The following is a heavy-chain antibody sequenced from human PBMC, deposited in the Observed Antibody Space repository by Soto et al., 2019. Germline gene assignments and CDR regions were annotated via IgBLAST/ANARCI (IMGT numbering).Heavy chain of an antibody. CDR2: IYHSGST. Sequence: QVQLQESGPGLVKPSGTLSLTCAVSGGSISSSNWWSWVRQPPGKGLEWIGEIYHSGSTNYNPSLKSRVTIQVDKSKNQFSLKLSSVTAADTAVYYCARFGYGENRVSWFDPWGQGTLVTVSS. CDR3: ARFGYGENRVSWFDP. V-gene: IGHV4-4*02. CDR1: GGSISSSNW. D-gene: IGHD4-17*01. J-gene: IGHJ5*02.